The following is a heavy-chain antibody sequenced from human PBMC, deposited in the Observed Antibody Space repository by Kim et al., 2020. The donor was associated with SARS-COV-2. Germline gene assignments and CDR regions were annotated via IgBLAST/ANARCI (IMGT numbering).Heavy chain of an antibody. CDR1: GFTFSDHY. D-gene: IGHD3-3*01. Sequence: SLCSACAASGFTFSDHYMDWVRQAPEKGLEWVGRTRNKANSYTTEYAASVKGRFTISRDDSKNSLYLQMNSLKTEDTAVYYCARVIGPVITIFGVVIEDYYGMDVWGQGTKVTV. V-gene: IGHV3-72*01. J-gene: IGHJ6*02. CDR2: TRNKANSYTT. CDR3: ARVIGPVITIFGVVIEDYYGMDV.